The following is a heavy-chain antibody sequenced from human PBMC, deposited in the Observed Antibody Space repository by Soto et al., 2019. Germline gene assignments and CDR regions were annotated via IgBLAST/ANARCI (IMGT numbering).Heavy chain of an antibody. J-gene: IGHJ3*02. Sequence: QVQLQESGPGLVEPSEILSLTCTVSGGSISSYSWNWIRQPAGKGLEWIGRVDTTGGTNYIPSLKSRVTMSVDTSKNQFSLNLRFVTAADTAVYFCAKDDSGAADIWGQGTMVTVS. CDR1: GGSISSYS. V-gene: IGHV4-4*07. CDR3: AKDDSGAADI. D-gene: IGHD3-16*01. CDR2: VDTTGGT.